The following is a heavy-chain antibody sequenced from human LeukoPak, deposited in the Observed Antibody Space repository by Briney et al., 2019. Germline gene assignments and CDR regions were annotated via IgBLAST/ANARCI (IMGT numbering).Heavy chain of an antibody. CDR2: ISAYNGNT. D-gene: IGHD2-15*01. Sequence: ASVKVSCKASGYTFTSYGISWVRQAPGQGLEWMGWISAYNGNTNYAQKLQGRVTMTTDTSTSTAYMELRSLRSDDTAVYYCARAREYCSGGSCYDYGMDVWGQGTTVTVSS. CDR1: GYTFTSYG. CDR3: ARAREYCSGGSCYDYGMDV. J-gene: IGHJ6*02. V-gene: IGHV1-18*01.